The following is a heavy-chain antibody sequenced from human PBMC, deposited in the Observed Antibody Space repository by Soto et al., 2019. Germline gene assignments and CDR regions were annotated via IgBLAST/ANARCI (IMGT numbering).Heavy chain of an antibody. CDR3: AQDLGYGSGGEDWFDP. D-gene: IGHD3-10*01. J-gene: IGHJ5*02. CDR1: GGTFSSYA. V-gene: IGHV1-69*01. Sequence: QVQLVQSGAEVKKPGSSVKVSCKASGGTFSSYAISWVRQAPGQGLEWMGGIIPIFGTANYAQKFQGRVTSTADESTSTAYMELSSLRSEDTAVYYCAQDLGYGSGGEDWFDPWGQGTLVTVSS. CDR2: IIPIFGTA.